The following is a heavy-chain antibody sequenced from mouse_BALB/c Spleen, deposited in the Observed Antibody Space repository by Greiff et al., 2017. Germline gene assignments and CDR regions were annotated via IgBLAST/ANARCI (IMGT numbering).Heavy chain of an antibody. J-gene: IGHJ2*01. CDR2: IDTSDSYT. CDR1: GYTFTDYW. CDR3: ARRRYGNYDFDY. Sequence: VQLQQPGAELVMPGASVKMSCKASGYTFTDYWMHWVKQRPGQGLEWIGAIDTSDSYTSYNQKFKGKATLTVDESSSTAYMQLSSLTSEDSAVYYCARRRYGNYDFDYWGQGTTLTVSS. D-gene: IGHD2-10*02. V-gene: IGHV1-69*01.